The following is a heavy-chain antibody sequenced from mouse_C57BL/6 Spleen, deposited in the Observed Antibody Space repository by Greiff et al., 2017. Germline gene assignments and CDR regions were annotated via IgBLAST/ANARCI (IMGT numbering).Heavy chain of an antibody. CDR3: TNYGSSYVRAMDY. V-gene: IGHV14-4*01. Sequence: VQLQQSGAELVRPGASVKLSCTASGFNFEDDYMHWVKQRPEQGLEWIGWIDPENVDTEYAPKFQGKATITADTSSNTAYLQLSSLTSEDTAVYYCTNYGSSYVRAMDYWGQGTSVTVSS. CDR2: IDPENVDT. J-gene: IGHJ4*01. CDR1: GFNFEDDY. D-gene: IGHD1-1*01.